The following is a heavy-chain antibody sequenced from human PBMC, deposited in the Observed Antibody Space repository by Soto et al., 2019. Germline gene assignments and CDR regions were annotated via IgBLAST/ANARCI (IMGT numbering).Heavy chain of an antibody. J-gene: IGHJ5*02. D-gene: IGHD3-10*01. CDR2: IIPILGIA. CDR1: GGTFSSYT. CDR3: AAGMVRGVIRWFDP. Sequence: QVQLVQSGAEVKKPGSSVKVSCKASGGTFSSYTISWVRQAPGQGLEWRGRIIPILGIANYAQKFQGRVTITADKSTSTAYMELSSLRSEDTAVYYCAAGMVRGVIRWFDPWGQGTLVTVSS. V-gene: IGHV1-69*02.